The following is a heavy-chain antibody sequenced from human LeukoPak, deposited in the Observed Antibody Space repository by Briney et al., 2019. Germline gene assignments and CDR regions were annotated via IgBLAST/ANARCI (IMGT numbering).Heavy chain of an antibody. CDR2: IYYSGST. D-gene: IGHD3-10*01. V-gene: IGHV4-59*01. CDR3: ARVIGLGIGPFDY. CDR1: GGSISSYY. Sequence: SETLSLTCTVSGGSISSYYWSWIRQPPGKGLEWIGYIYYSGSTNYNPSLKSRVTISVDTSKNQFSLKLSSVTAADTAVYYCARVIGLGIGPFDYWGQGTLDTVSS. J-gene: IGHJ4*02.